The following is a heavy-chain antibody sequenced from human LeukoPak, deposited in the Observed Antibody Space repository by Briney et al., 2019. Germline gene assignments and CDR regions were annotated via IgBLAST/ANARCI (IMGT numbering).Heavy chain of an antibody. Sequence: LRLSCAASGFTFSSYAMSWIRQHPGKGLEWIGYIYYSGSTYYNPSLKSRVTISVDTSKNQFSLKLSSVTAADTAVYYCARVRYYDSSGYHYYFDYWGQGTLVTVSS. CDR3: ARVRYYDSSGYHYYFDY. CDR1: GFTFSSYA. J-gene: IGHJ4*02. CDR2: IYYSGST. V-gene: IGHV4-31*02. D-gene: IGHD3-22*01.